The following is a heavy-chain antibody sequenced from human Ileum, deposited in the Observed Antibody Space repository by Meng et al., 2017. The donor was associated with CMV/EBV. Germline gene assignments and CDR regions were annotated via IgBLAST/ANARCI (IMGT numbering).Heavy chain of an antibody. Sequence: RLSCAASGFTFSSSAMSWVRQTPGRGLEWVSSIAASGDPTFYADSVKGRFTISRDNPKSTLYLQMNSLRAEDTAVYFCARGDYSFDYWGQGTLVTVSS. J-gene: IGHJ4*02. D-gene: IGHD4-11*01. CDR2: IAASGDPT. CDR1: GFTFSSSA. V-gene: IGHV3-23*01. CDR3: ARGDYSFDY.